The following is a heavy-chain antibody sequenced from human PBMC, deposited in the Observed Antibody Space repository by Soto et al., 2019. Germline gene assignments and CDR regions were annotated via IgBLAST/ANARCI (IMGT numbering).Heavy chain of an antibody. CDR2: MWFETNNR. D-gene: IGHD1-26*01. V-gene: IGHV3-33*01. CDR1: GFIFSSFG. CDR3: AREGLSGSQPEPDL. J-gene: IGHJ4*02. Sequence: GSLRLSCATSGFIFSSFGMHWVRQAPGKGLEWVAVMWFETNNRYYADSVKGRFTISRDNSENTLYLQMNSLRSEDTAVYYCAREGLSGSQPEPDLWGQGPLVTVSS.